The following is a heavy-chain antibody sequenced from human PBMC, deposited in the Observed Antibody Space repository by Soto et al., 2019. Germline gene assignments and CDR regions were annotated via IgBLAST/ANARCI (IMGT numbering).Heavy chain of an antibody. Sequence: ASVKVSCKASGYTFTSYGISCVRQAPGQGLEWMGWISAYNGNTNYAQKLQGRVTMTTDTSTSTAYMELRSLRSDDTAVYYCARDSSSWPHGAFDIWGQGTMVTVSS. CDR1: GYTFTSYG. CDR3: ARDSSSWPHGAFDI. CDR2: ISAYNGNT. D-gene: IGHD6-13*01. J-gene: IGHJ3*02. V-gene: IGHV1-18*01.